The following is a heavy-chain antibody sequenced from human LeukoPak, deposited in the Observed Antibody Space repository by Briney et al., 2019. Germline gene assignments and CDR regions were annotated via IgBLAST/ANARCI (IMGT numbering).Heavy chain of an antibody. Sequence: GGSLRLSCAASGFTVSSNYMSWVRQAPGKGLEWVSVIYSGGSTYYADSVKGRFTISRDNSKNTLYLQMNSLRAEDTAVYYCARDRGRLGYSSSWYQPVDYYDGMDVWGQGTTVTVSS. CDR1: GFTVSSNY. CDR2: IYSGGST. V-gene: IGHV3-53*01. D-gene: IGHD6-13*01. J-gene: IGHJ6*02. CDR3: ARDRGRLGYSSSWYQPVDYYDGMDV.